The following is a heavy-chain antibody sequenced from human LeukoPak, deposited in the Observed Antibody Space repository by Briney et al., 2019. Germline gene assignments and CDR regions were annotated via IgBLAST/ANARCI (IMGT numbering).Heavy chain of an antibody. CDR3: ARNTYGYKFSVDV. D-gene: IGHD5-24*01. J-gene: IGHJ6*04. CDR1: GFALTTYN. CDR2: VTAFNENT. Sequence: ASVKVSCKASGFALTTYNIVWLRQAPEQGLEWVGWVTAFNENTHYSRKVQGRVTMTRDTSTSTAYMELRSLRSDDTAVYYCARNTYGYKFSVDVWGKGTTVTVSS. V-gene: IGHV1-18*01.